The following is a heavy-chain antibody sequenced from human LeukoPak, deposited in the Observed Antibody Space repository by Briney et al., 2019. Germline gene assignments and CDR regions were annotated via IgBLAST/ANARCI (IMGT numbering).Heavy chain of an antibody. V-gene: IGHV3-64*02. CDR3: ARGVAISSSGWYDTFDY. D-gene: IGHD6-19*01. CDR1: GFTFSNST. CDR2: ISTNGDRT. Sequence: GGSLRLFCAASGFTFSNSTMYWVRQAPGKGLEFVSVISTNGDRTYYADSVKGRFTISRDNSKNTLYLQMGSLRADDMAVYYCARGVAISSSGWYDTFDYWGQGALVTISS. J-gene: IGHJ4*02.